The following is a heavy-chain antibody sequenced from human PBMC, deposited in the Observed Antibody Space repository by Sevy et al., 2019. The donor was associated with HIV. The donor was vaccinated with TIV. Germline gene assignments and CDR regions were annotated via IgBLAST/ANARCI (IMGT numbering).Heavy chain of an antibody. J-gene: IGHJ4*02. CDR2: ISDSGGSGDKT. D-gene: IGHD3-22*01. CDR3: ARKYDSSGYFDY. CDR1: GFTFSRYA. Sequence: GGSLRLSCAASGFTFSRYAMNWVRQAPGKGLEWVSGISDSGGSGDKTNYADSVKGRFTISRDDAKNSLYLQLNSLRAEDTAIYYCARKYDSSGYFDYWGQGTLVTVSS. V-gene: IGHV3-23*01.